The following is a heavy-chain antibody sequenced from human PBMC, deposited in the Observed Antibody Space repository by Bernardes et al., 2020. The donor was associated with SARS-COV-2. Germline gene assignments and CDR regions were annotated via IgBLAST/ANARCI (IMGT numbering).Heavy chain of an antibody. V-gene: IGHV3-9*01. CDR3: AKLWTQAGPVDY. J-gene: IGHJ4*02. CDR2: ISWNSGSI. D-gene: IGHD1-1*01. Sequence: GGSLRLSCAASGFTFDDYAMHWVRQAPGKGLEWVSGISWNSGSIGYADSVKGRFTISRDNAKNSLYLQMNSLRAEDTALYYCAKLWTQAGPVDYWGQGTLVTVSS. CDR1: GFTFDDYA.